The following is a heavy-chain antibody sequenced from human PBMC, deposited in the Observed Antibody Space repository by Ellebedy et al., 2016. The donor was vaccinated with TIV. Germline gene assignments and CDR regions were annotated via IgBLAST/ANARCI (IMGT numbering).Heavy chain of an antibody. CDR1: GFTFSSST. CDR3: VKVFIVSRYFDWLSTPLEH. J-gene: IGHJ1*01. Sequence: PGGSLRLSCSASGFTFSSSTMHWVRQAPGKGLESVSAISNNGGSTYYADSVKGRFTISRDNSKNTLYLQMSSLRAEDTAVYYCVKVFIVSRYFDWLSTPLEHWGQGTRVTVSS. D-gene: IGHD3-9*01. CDR2: ISNNGGST. V-gene: IGHV3-64D*06.